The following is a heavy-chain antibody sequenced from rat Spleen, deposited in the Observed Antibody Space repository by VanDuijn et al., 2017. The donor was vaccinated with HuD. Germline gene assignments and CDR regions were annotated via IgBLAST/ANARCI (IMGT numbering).Heavy chain of an antibody. CDR2: MWSGGST. CDR3: ARADRESYAHFDH. Sequence: VQLKESGPGLVQPSQTLSLTCTVSGFSLTTNSVHWVRQPPGKGLERMGVMWSGGSTACNSLPTSRLSITRDISESQVFLKMNSLQTEDTATYYCARADRESYAHFDHWGQGVMVTVSS. D-gene: IGHD1-12*01. CDR1: GFSLTTNS. V-gene: IGHV2S63*01. J-gene: IGHJ2*01.